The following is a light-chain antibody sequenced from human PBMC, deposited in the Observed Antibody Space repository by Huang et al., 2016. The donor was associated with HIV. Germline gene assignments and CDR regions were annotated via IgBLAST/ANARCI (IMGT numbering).Light chain of an antibody. Sequence: DIQMTQSPSSLSASVGERVTIACQASQDIRKYLNWYQQKSGKAPRLLSYDSSNLESGFPSRFSGNGSGTDFTLTVSSLQPEDIATYYCQQYDKFYTFGQGTKVEIK. CDR3: QQYDKFYT. CDR2: DSS. CDR1: QDIRKY. V-gene: IGKV1-33*01. J-gene: IGKJ2*01.